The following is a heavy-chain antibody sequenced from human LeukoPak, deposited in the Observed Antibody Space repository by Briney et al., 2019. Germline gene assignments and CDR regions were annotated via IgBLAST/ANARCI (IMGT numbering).Heavy chain of an antibody. CDR1: GCTFSSYA. CDR2: IIPIFGTA. D-gene: IGHD2-2*01. V-gene: IGHV1-69*13. J-gene: IGHJ4*02. CDR3: ARPIKLGYCSSTSCYARFDY. Sequence: ASVKVSCKASGCTFSSYAISWVRQAPGQGLEWMGGIIPIFGTANYAQKFQGRVTITADESTSTAYMELSSLRSEDTAVYYCARPIKLGYCSSTSCYARFDYWGQGTLVTVSS.